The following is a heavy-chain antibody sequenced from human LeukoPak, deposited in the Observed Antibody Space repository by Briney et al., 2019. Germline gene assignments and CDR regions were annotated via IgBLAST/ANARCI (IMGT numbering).Heavy chain of an antibody. D-gene: IGHD2-2*01. CDR3: ARVGSVVPSPTYYFDY. CDR1: GFTFSSYA. J-gene: IGHJ4*02. V-gene: IGHV3-30-3*01. CDR2: ISYDGSNK. Sequence: GGSLRLSCAASGFTFSSYAMHWVRQAPGKGLEWVADISYDGSNKYYADSVKGRFTISRDNSKNTLYLQMNSLRAEDTAVYYCARVGSVVPSPTYYFDYWGQGTLVTVSS.